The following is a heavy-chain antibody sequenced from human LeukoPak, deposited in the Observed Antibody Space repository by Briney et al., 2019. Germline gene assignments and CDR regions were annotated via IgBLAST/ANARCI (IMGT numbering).Heavy chain of an antibody. CDR1: GGSFSGYY. V-gene: IGHV4-34*01. J-gene: IGHJ4*02. D-gene: IGHD5-18*01. CDR2: INHSGSA. Sequence: SETLSLTCAVYGGSFSGYYWSWIRQPPGKGLEWIGEINHSGSANYNPSLKSRVTISVDTSKNQFSLKLSSVTAADTAVYYCARGLSPRGYGYGYSPMYYFDYWGQGTLVTVSS. CDR3: ARGLSPRGYGYGYSPMYYFDY.